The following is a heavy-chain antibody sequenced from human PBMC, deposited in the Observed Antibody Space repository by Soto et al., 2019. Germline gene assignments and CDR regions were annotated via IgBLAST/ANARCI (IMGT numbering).Heavy chain of an antibody. CDR2: INPNGGST. Sequence: QVQLVQSGAEVKRPGASVKVSCKASGYTFTTYYMHWVRQAPGQGLEWLGIINPNGGSTTYGQKFQGRVTMTRETSKSTGYLELSSRRSEDTAVYYCARAGYCRGGTCFRGNCDDWGQGTLVTVSA. CDR3: ARAGYCRGGTCFRGNCDD. V-gene: IGHV1-46*01. D-gene: IGHD2-15*01. CDR1: GYTFTTYY. J-gene: IGHJ4*02.